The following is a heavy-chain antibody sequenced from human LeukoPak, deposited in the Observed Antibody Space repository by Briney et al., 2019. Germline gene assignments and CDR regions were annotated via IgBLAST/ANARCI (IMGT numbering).Heavy chain of an antibody. CDR3: ARICSPRFGDFVDY. Sequence: SGSALVKPTQTLTLTCTFSGFSLSTSGMCVSWIRQPPGKALEWLARIDWDDDKYYSTSLKTRLTISKDTSKNQVVLTMTNMDPVDTATYYCARICSPRFGDFVDYWGQGTLVTVSS. CDR2: IDWDDDK. D-gene: IGHD3-10*01. J-gene: IGHJ4*02. CDR1: GFSLSTSGMC. V-gene: IGHV2-70*11.